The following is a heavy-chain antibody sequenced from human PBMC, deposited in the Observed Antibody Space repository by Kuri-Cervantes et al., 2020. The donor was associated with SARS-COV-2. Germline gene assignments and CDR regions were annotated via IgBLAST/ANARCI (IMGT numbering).Heavy chain of an antibody. J-gene: IGHJ5*02. CDR2: INPSGGDT. CDR3: ARDPTYYDFWSGYSRGNWFDP. CDR1: RYIFTTYY. D-gene: IGHD3-3*01. Sequence: ASVKVSCKASRYIFTTYYMHWVRQAPGQGLEWMGIINPSGGDTGYAQKFQGRISMTTDTSTATAYMELSSLRSEDTAVYYCARDPTYYDFWSGYSRGNWFDPWGQGTLVTVSS. V-gene: IGHV1-46*01.